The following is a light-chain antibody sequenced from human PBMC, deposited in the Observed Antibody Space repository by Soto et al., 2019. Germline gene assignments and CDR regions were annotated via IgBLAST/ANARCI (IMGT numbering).Light chain of an antibody. CDR1: QSVNSA. Sequence: EILMTQSPATLSVSPGESDTLSCGASQSVNSALAWYQQKPGQVPRLLIYGASTRATGIPARFSGSRSGTEFTLTISGMQYEDFAVYYCQQYHNWPPTFGHGTQVDIK. CDR2: GAS. V-gene: IGKV3-15*01. J-gene: IGKJ1*01. CDR3: QQYHNWPPT.